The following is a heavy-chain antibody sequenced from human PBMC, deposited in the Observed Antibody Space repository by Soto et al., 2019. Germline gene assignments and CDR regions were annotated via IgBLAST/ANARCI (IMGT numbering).Heavy chain of an antibody. CDR1: GGSISSYD. CDR3: ARARWELIFGY. V-gene: IGHV4-59*01. J-gene: IGHJ4*02. CDR2: IYYSGST. Sequence: SETLSLTCTVSGGSISSYDCSWIRQPPWKGLEWIGYIYYSGSTNYNPYLKSRVTISVDTSKNQFSLKLSSVTAADTAVYYCARARWELIFGYCGQGILVTVSS. D-gene: IGHD1-26*01.